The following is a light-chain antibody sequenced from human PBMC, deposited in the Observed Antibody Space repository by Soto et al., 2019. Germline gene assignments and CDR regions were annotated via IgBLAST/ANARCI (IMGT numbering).Light chain of an antibody. CDR1: QGISSY. CDR3: QQYYSYPL. Sequence: AIRMTQSPSSLSASTGDRVTITCRASQGISSYLAWYQQKPGKAPKLLIYAASTLQSGVPSWFSGSGSGTDFPLTISCLQSEDFATYYCQQYYSYPLFGQGTKLEIK. V-gene: IGKV1-8*01. CDR2: AAS. J-gene: IGKJ2*01.